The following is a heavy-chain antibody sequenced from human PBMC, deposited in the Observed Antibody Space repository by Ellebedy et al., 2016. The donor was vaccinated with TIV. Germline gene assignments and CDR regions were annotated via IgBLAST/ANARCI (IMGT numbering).Heavy chain of an antibody. CDR2: ISGSGSTI. J-gene: IGHJ5*02. CDR3: SRGLHYYNLGSYPNPVPRFDP. Sequence: GESLKISCAASGFTFSSYEMTWVRQAPGKGLEWLSYISGSGSTIYYADSVKGRFTISRDNAKNSLYLQLNSLRAEDTAIYYCSRGLHYYNLGSYPNPVPRFDPWGQGTLVTVSS. V-gene: IGHV3-48*03. D-gene: IGHD3-10*01. CDR1: GFTFSSYE.